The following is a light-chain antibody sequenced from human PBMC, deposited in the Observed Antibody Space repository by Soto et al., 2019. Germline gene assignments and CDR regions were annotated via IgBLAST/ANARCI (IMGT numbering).Light chain of an antibody. CDR1: PISSN. CDR3: QQYNNWPYT. CDR2: GAS. J-gene: IGKJ2*01. Sequence: VVTQSPASLSVSPGDRVTISCRAGPISSNLAWHQQRPGQAPRLLIYGASVRATGVPARFSGSWSGTEFTLTINSLQSEDYAVYFCQQYNNWPYTFGQGTKVEI. V-gene: IGKV3-15*01.